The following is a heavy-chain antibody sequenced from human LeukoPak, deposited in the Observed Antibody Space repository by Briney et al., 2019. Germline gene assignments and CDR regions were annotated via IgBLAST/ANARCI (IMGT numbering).Heavy chain of an antibody. CDR2: LYYSGST. CDR1: GVSISSYY. J-gene: IGHJ4*02. D-gene: IGHD1-26*01. CDR3: ARGGAHYIVGATTIADY. Sequence: SETLSLTCAVSGVSISSYYWSWIRQPPGKGLEWMGNLYYSGSTNYNPSLKSRVTISVDTSKNQFSLKLSSVTAADTAVYYCARGGAHYIVGATTIADYWGQGTLVTVSS. V-gene: IGHV4-59*01.